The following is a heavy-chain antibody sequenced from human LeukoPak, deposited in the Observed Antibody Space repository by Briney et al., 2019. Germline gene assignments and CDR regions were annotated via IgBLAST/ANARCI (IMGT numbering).Heavy chain of an antibody. CDR3: ARDSRSYRTIDD. CDR2: MNQDGSEK. CDR1: GFTFSNYW. J-gene: IGHJ4*02. D-gene: IGHD1-26*01. V-gene: IGHV3-7*01. Sequence: GGSLRLSCAASGFTFSNYWMTWVRQAPGKGLEWVANMNQDGSEKYYVDSVKGRFTISRDNAKNSLYLQMSSLRAEDTAFYYCARDSRSYRTIDDWGQGTLVTVSS.